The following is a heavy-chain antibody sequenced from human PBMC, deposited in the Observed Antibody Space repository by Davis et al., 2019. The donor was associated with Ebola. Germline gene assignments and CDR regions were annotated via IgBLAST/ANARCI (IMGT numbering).Heavy chain of an antibody. Sequence: MPSETLSLTCTVSGGSISSGDYYWSWIRQPPGKGLEWFGYIYYSGSTYYNPSLKSRLTLSVDTSKNQFSLKLSSVSAADTAVYYCATWTSRFDFWGQGTLVTVSS. CDR3: ATWTSRFDF. J-gene: IGHJ4*02. CDR2: IYYSGST. V-gene: IGHV4-31*03. CDR1: GGSISSGDYY. D-gene: IGHD3/OR15-3a*01.